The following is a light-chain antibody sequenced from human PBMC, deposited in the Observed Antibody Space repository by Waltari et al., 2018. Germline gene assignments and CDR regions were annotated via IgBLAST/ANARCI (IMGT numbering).Light chain of an antibody. CDR1: STAIGGYNF. V-gene: IGLV2-23*02. J-gene: IGLJ2*01. CDR3: CSYVGGGTLI. CDR2: DVS. Sequence: QSALTQPASVSGSPGRSITLSCMGTSTAIGGYNFVTWYQKHPGKAPKLMIYDVSKRPSGVSNRFSGSKSGNTASLTISGLQAEDEADYYCCSYVGGGTLIFGGGTNVTVL.